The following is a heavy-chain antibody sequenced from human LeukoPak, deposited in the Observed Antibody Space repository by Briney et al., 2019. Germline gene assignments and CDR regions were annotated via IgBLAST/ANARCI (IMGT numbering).Heavy chain of an antibody. D-gene: IGHD6-19*01. V-gene: IGHV3-23*01. CDR2: ISGSGGST. Sequence: GGSLRLSCAASGFTFSNYAMSWVRQAPGKGLEWVSAISGSGGSTYYADSVKGRFTISRDNSKNTLYLQMNSLRAEDTAVYYCAKDLVAVAGTRGPHDWFDPWGQGTLVTVSS. CDR3: AKDLVAVAGTRGPHDWFDP. J-gene: IGHJ5*02. CDR1: GFTFSNYA.